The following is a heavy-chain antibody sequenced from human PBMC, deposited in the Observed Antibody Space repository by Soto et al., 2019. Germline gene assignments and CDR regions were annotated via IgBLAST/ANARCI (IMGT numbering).Heavy chain of an antibody. J-gene: IGHJ3*02. CDR2: IVVGSGNT. CDR3: AKGVSTSFDYDAFDI. CDR1: GFTFTSSA. Sequence: SVKVSCKASGFTFTSSAVQWVRQARGQRLEWIGWIVVGSGNTNYAQKFQERVTITRDMSTSTAYMELSSLRAEDTAVYYCAKGVSTSFDYDAFDIWGQGTMVTVSS. D-gene: IGHD2-2*01. V-gene: IGHV1-58*01.